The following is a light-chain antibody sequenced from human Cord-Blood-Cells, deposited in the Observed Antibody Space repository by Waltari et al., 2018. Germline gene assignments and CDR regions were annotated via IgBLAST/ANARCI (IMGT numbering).Light chain of an antibody. V-gene: IGKV4-1*01. CDR1: QSVLYSSNNKNY. J-gene: IGKJ2*01. CDR2: WAS. Sequence: DIVMTQSPDSLAVSLCERATITCKSSQSVLYSSNNKNYLAWYQQKPGQPPKLLIYWASTRESGVPDRFSGSGSGTDFTLTISSLQAEDVAVYYCQQYYSTLYTFGQGTKLEIK. CDR3: QQYYSTLYT.